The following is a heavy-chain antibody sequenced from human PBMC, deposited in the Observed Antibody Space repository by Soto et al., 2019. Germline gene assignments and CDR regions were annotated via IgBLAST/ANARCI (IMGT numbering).Heavy chain of an antibody. D-gene: IGHD2-15*01. CDR3: EKAESVVEAAQYFAY. CDR2: ISGSGGST. J-gene: IGHJ4*02. Sequence: GGSLRLSCAASGFTFSSYAMSWVRQAPGKGLEWVSAISGSGGSTYYADSVKGRFTISRDNSKNTLYLQMNSLRAEDTAVYYFEKAESVVEAAQYFAYWGQGPLVTVSS. V-gene: IGHV3-23*01. CDR1: GFTFSSYA.